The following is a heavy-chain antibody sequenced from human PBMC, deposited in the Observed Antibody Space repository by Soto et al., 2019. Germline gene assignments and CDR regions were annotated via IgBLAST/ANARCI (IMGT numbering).Heavy chain of an antibody. Sequence: SETLSLTCTVSGGSISSSSYYWGWIRQPPGKGLEWIGSIYYSGSTYYNPSLKSRVTISVDTSKNQFSLKLSSVTAADTAVYYCARLGSSWYFDYWGQGTLVTVPS. D-gene: IGHD6-13*01. CDR3: ARLGSSWYFDY. CDR1: GGSISSSSYY. V-gene: IGHV4-39*01. J-gene: IGHJ4*02. CDR2: IYYSGST.